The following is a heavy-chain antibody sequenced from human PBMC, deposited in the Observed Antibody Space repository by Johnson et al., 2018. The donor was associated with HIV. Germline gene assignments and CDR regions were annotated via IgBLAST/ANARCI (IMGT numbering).Heavy chain of an antibody. V-gene: IGHV3-30*02. CDR2: IRYDGSNK. J-gene: IGHJ3*02. CDR3: AATYYYDSSGYLGVYAFDI. Sequence: QVQLVESGGGVVQPGGSLRLSCAASGFTFSSYGMHWVRQAPGKGLEWVAFIRYDGSNKYYADSVKGRFTISRDNSKNTLYLQMNSLRAEDTAVYYCAATYYYDSSGYLGVYAFDIWGQGTMVTVSS. CDR1: GFTFSSYG. D-gene: IGHD3-22*01.